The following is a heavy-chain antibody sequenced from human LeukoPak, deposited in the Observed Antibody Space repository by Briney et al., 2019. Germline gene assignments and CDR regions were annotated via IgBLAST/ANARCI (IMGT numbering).Heavy chain of an antibody. CDR2: INPDTGGA. CDR1: GYTFTSYY. CDR3: ARGEELWSDY. D-gene: IGHD5-18*01. V-gene: IGHV1-2*02. J-gene: IGHJ4*02. Sequence: GASVKVSCKASGYTFTSYYIHWVRQAPGQGLEWVGLINPDTGGAKYAQKFQGRVTMTRDTSISTAYMELSRLTSDDTAVYFCARGEELWSDYWGQGTLVTVSS.